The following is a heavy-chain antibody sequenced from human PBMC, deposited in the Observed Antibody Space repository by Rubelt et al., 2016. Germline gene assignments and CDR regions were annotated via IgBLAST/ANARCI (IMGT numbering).Heavy chain of an antibody. V-gene: IGHV1-18*01. CDR2: ISAYNGNT. J-gene: IGHJ5*02. Sequence: QVQLVQSGAEVKKPGASVKVSCKASGYTFTSYGISWVRQAPGQGLEWMGWISAYNGNTNYAQKLQGRGTMTTDTSTSTGYMELRSLRSDDTAVYYCARDLYGGGGMAAAGLRYLWGQGTLVTVSS. D-gene: IGHD6-13*01. CDR1: GYTFTSYG. CDR3: ARDLYGGGGMAAAGLRYL.